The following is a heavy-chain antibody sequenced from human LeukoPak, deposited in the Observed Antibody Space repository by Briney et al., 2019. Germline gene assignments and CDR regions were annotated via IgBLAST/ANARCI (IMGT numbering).Heavy chain of an antibody. V-gene: IGHV3-11*01. CDR2: IGSSGSGTTI. CDR3: ARTRQSGSGYLQH. CDR1: GFTFSDYY. D-gene: IGHD3-10*01. Sequence: KPGGSLRLSCAASGFTFSDYYMSWIRQAPGKGLEWVSHIGSSGSGTTIYYAASVKGRFTISRDNAKNSLYLQLNSLRAEDTAVYYCARTRQSGSGYLQHWGQGTLVTVSS. J-gene: IGHJ1*01.